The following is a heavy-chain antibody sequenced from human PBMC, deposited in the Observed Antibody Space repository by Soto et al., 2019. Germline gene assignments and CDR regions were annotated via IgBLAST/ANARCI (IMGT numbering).Heavy chain of an antibody. Sequence: QVHLVESGGGLVKPGGSLRLSCAASGFTFSDYYMSWLRQAPGKGLEWVSHISSSATNIYYADSVKGRFTISRDNAENSLALQMNSLGAEDTAVYYCARMGPRIQLWLVGVYYYYMDVWGKGTTVTVSS. CDR1: GFTFSDYY. V-gene: IGHV3-11*01. CDR3: ARMGPRIQLWLVGVYYYYMDV. J-gene: IGHJ6*03. CDR2: ISSSATNI. D-gene: IGHD5-18*01.